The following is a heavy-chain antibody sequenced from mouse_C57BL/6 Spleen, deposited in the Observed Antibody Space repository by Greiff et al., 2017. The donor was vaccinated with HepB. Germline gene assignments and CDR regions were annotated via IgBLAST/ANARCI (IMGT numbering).Heavy chain of an antibody. V-gene: IGHV5-9-1*02. CDR3: TRGNYYGSSYVTWFAY. J-gene: IGHJ3*01. CDR2: ISSGGDYI. Sequence: EVQVVESGEGLVKPGGSLKLSCAASGFTFSSYAMSWVRQTPEKRLEWVAYISSGGDYIYYADTVKGRFTISRDNARNTLYLQMSSLKSEDTAMYYCTRGNYYGSSYVTWFAYWGQGTLVTVSA. D-gene: IGHD1-1*01. CDR1: GFTFSSYA.